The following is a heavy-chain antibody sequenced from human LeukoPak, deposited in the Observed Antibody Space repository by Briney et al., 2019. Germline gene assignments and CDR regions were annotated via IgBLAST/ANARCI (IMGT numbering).Heavy chain of an antibody. CDR1: GFTFSSYS. Sequence: PGGSLRLSCAASGFTFSSYSMNWVRQAPGKGLEWVSYISSSSSTIYYADSVKGRFTISRDNAKNSLYLQVNSLRDEDTAVYYCARAPPRPTYWGQGTLVTVSS. CDR2: ISSSSSTI. V-gene: IGHV3-48*02. J-gene: IGHJ4*02. CDR3: ARAPPRPTY.